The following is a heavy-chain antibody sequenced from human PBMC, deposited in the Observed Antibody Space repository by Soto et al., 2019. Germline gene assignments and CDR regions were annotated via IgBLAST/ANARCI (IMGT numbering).Heavy chain of an antibody. CDR2: IYYSGST. CDR3: ASLPIYYYYMDV. Sequence: SETLSLTCTVSGGSISSSSYYWGWIRQPPGKGLEWIGSIYYSGSTYYNPSLKSRVTISVDTSKNQFSLKLSSVTAADTAVYYCASLPIYYYYMDVWGKGTTVTVSS. J-gene: IGHJ6*03. V-gene: IGHV4-39*01. CDR1: GGSISSSSYY.